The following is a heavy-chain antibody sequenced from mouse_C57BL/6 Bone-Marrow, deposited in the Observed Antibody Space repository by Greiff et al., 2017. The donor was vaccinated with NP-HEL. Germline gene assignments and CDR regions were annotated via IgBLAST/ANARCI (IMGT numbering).Heavy chain of an antibody. J-gene: IGHJ2*01. CDR2: LDRANGNT. CDR1: GFNIKNTY. CDR3: VIITTVVEVDY. Sequence: VQLQQSVSSLARPGASVKLSCTASGFNIKNTYMHWVKQRPEQGLQWLGSLDRANGNTKYAPKFQGKATITADTSSNTAYLQLSSLTSEDTAIYYCVIITTVVEVDYWGQGTTLTVSS. V-gene: IGHV14-3*01. D-gene: IGHD1-1*01.